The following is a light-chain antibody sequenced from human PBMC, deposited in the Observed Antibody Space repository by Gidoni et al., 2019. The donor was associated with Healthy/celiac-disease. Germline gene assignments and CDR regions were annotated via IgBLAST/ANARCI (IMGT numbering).Light chain of an antibody. V-gene: IGKV1-39*01. CDR3: QQSYSTPLT. CDR1: QSISSY. J-gene: IGKJ4*01. Sequence: ESQMTQSPSSLSASVGDRVTITCRASQSISSYLNWYQQKPGKAPKLLIYAASSLQSGVPSRFSGSGSGTDFTLTISSLQPEDFATYYCQQSYSTPLTFGEXTKVEIK. CDR2: AAS.